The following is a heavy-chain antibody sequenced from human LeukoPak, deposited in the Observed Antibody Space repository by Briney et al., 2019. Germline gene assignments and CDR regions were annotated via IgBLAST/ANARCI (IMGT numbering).Heavy chain of an antibody. J-gene: IGHJ4*02. Sequence: GASVKVSCKASGYTFTGYYIHWVRQAPGQGLEWMGWINPNSGATNYAQKFQGWVTMTRDTSLSTAYMELSSLTSDDTAVYYCARDLRGYSYGYDYWGQGTLVTVSS. CDR3: ARDLRGYSYGYDY. CDR2: INPNSGAT. D-gene: IGHD5-18*01. CDR1: GYTFTGYY. V-gene: IGHV1-2*04.